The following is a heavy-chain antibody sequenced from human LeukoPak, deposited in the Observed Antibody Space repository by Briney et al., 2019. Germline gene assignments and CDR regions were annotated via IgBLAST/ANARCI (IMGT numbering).Heavy chain of an antibody. CDR2: IYYSGST. Sequence: PSETLSLTCTVSGGSISSYYWSWIRQPPGKGLEWIGYIYYSGSTNYNPSLKSRVTISVDTSKNQFSLKLSSVTAADTAVYYCARGNYDFWSGYWAFDYWGQGTLVTVSS. CDR1: GGSISSYY. V-gene: IGHV4-59*01. CDR3: ARGNYDFWSGYWAFDY. D-gene: IGHD3-3*01. J-gene: IGHJ4*02.